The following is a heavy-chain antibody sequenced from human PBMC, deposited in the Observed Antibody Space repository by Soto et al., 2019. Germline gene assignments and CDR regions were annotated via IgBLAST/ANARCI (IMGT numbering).Heavy chain of an antibody. CDR3: AKSGFWWELETPNFDY. D-gene: IGHD1-26*01. Sequence: PAGSLRLSFAACGFTVSSYGMHLARKAPGKGLEWVAVISYDGSNKYYADSVKGRFTISRDNSKNTLYLQMNSLRAEDTAVYYCAKSGFWWELETPNFDYWGQGTLVTVSS. CDR1: GFTVSSYG. J-gene: IGHJ4*02. V-gene: IGHV3-30*18. CDR2: ISYDGSNK.